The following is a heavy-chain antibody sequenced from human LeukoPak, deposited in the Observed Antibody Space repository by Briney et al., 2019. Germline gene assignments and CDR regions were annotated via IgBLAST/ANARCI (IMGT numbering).Heavy chain of an antibody. CDR1: GYTFTGYY. D-gene: IGHD3-22*01. V-gene: IGHV1-2*02. Sequence: ASVKVSCKASGYTFTGYYMHWVRQAPGQGLEWMGWINPNSGGTNYAQKFQGRVTMTRDTSISTAHMELSRLRSDDTAVYYCARDYVYYYDSSGYYSTGSDYWGQGTLVTVSS. J-gene: IGHJ4*02. CDR3: ARDYVYYYDSSGYYSTGSDY. CDR2: INPNSGGT.